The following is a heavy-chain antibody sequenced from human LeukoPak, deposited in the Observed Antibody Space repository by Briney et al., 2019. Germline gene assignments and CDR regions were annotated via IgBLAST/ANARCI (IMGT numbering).Heavy chain of an antibody. CDR3: ARSRRGYYMDV. CDR1: GYTFSNFD. CDR2: MNPGSGDT. J-gene: IGHJ6*03. V-gene: IGHV1-8*02. Sequence: ASVKVSCKASGYTFSNFDVNWVQQAPGQGLEWMAWMNPGSGDTGYEGKFQARLTMSSNTSITTASMELSSLTSEDTAVYYCARSRRGYYMDVWGKGTTVIVSS.